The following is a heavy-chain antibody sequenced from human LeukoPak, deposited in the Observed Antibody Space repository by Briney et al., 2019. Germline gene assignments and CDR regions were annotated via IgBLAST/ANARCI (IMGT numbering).Heavy chain of an antibody. J-gene: IGHJ4*02. V-gene: IGHV3-33*01. CDR3: ARDPSSSWPYYFDY. CDR2: IWYDGSNK. Sequence: QPGGSLRLSCAASGFTFSSYGMHWVRQAPGKGLEWVAVIWYDGSNKYYADSVKGRFTISRDNSKNTLYLQMNSQRAEDTAVYYCARDPSSSWPYYFDYWGQGTLVTVSS. D-gene: IGHD6-13*01. CDR1: GFTFSSYG.